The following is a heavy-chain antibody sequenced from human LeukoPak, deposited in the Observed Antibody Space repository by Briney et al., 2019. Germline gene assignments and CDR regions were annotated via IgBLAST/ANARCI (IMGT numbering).Heavy chain of an antibody. CDR2: IKQDGSEK. CDR3: AREDYYYGMDV. V-gene: IGHV3-7*01. Sequence: PGRSLRLSCAASGFTFSSYLMSWVRQAPGKGLEWVANIKQDGSEKYYVDSVKGRFTISRDNAKNSLYLQMNSLRAEDTAVYYCAREDYYYGMDVWGQGTTVTVSS. J-gene: IGHJ6*02. CDR1: GFTFSSYL.